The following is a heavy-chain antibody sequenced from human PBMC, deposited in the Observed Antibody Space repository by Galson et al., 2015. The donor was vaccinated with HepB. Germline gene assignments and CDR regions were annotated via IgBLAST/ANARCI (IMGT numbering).Heavy chain of an antibody. CDR3: ARNSRTDFDS. CDR2: ITSDGRGT. J-gene: IGHJ4*02. CDR1: GFTFSSSW. D-gene: IGHD2/OR15-2a*01. Sequence: SLRLSCAASGFTFSSSWMHWVRQAPGKGLMWVSRITSDGRGTAYADSVKGRFTISRDNAKNTLYLQMISLGAEDTAVYYCARNSRTDFDSWGQGTLVTVSS. V-gene: IGHV3-74*01.